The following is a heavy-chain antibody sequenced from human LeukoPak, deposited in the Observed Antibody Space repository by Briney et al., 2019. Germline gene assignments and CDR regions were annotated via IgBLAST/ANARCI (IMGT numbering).Heavy chain of an antibody. D-gene: IGHD3-10*01. V-gene: IGHV3-30-3*01. CDR1: GFTFSSYA. J-gene: IGHJ4*02. Sequence: GGSLRLSCAASGFTFSSYAIHWVRQAPGKGLEWVAVILYDGSNKYYADSVKGRFTISRDNSQNALYLQMNSLRAEDTAVYYCARGRGYGSGSYYAGNDYWGQGTLVTVSS. CDR3: ARGRGYGSGSYYAGNDY. CDR2: ILYDGSNK.